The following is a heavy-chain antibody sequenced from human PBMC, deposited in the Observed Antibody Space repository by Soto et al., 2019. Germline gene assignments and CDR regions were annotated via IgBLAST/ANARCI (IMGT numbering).Heavy chain of an antibody. CDR1: GGSFSGYY. CDR3: ARVYSNYKKFDY. D-gene: IGHD4-4*01. Sequence: PSETLSLTCAVYGGSFSGYYWSWIRQPPGKGLEWIGEINHSGSTNYNPSLKSRVTISVHTSKNQFSLKLSSVTAADTAVYYCARVYSNYKKFDYWGQGTLVTVSS. CDR2: INHSGST. V-gene: IGHV4-34*01. J-gene: IGHJ4*02.